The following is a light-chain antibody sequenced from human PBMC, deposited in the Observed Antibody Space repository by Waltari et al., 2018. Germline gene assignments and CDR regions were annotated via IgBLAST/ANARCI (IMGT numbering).Light chain of an antibody. V-gene: IGKV1-5*03. CDR3: QQYNSYWT. J-gene: IGKJ1*01. Sequence: DIQMTQSPSTLSASVGDRVTITCRASQSISSWLAWYQQKPGKAPKLLIYKASSLESGVPSRFSGSGSVTEFTLTISSLQPDDFATYYCQQYNSYWTFGQGTKVEIK. CDR2: KAS. CDR1: QSISSW.